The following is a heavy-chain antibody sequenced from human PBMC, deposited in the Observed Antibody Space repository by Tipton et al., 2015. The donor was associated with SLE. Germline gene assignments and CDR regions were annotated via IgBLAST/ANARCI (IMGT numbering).Heavy chain of an antibody. D-gene: IGHD4-17*01. CDR2: IYSGGNT. J-gene: IGHJ2*01. Sequence: SLRLSCAASGFTVSSNYMNWVRQAPGKGLEWVSVIYSGGNTNYADSVKGRFTISRDNSKNMLYLQLNGLRPEDTALYFCARRAVTNNWYFDLWGRGTLVTVSS. CDR3: ARRAVTNNWYFDL. V-gene: IGHV3-53*05. CDR1: GFTVSSNY.